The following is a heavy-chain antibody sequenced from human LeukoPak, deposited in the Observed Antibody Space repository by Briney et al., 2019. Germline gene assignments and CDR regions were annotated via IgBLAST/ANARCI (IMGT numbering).Heavy chain of an antibody. J-gene: IGHJ3*02. V-gene: IGHV4-4*02. Sequence: SETLSLTCAVSGGSISSSNWWSWVRQPPGKGLEWIGEIYHSGSTSYNPSLKSRVTISVDKSKNQFSLKLSSVTAADTAVYYCAITGGAYCGGDCFWGAFDIWGQGTMVTVSS. CDR2: IYHSGST. CDR3: AITGGAYCGGDCFWGAFDI. CDR1: GGSISSSNW. D-gene: IGHD2-21*01.